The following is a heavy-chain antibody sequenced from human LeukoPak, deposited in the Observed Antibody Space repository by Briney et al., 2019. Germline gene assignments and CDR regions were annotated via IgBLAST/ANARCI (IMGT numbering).Heavy chain of an antibody. J-gene: IGHJ4*02. Sequence: PGGSLKPSCVASGFTSRDYYMGWVPPAPGEGVEGGSYISSSGSTIYYADSVKGRFTISRDNAKNSLYLQMNSLRAEDTAVYYCAREVRYYYDSSGYYDYWGQGTLVTVSS. D-gene: IGHD3-22*01. CDR3: AREVRYYYDSSGYYDY. CDR1: GFTSRDYY. V-gene: IGHV3-11*01. CDR2: ISSSGSTI.